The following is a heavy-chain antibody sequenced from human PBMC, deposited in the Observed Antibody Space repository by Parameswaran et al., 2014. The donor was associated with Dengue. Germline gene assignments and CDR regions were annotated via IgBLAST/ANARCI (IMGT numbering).Heavy chain of an antibody. Sequence: RWIRQPPGKGLEWIGYIYYSGSTYYNPSLKSRVTISVDTSKNQFSLKLSSVTAADTAVYYCASGTVTTTYFDYWGQGTLVTVSS. V-gene: IGHV4-31*02. CDR2: IYYSGST. J-gene: IGHJ4*02. CDR3: ASGTVTTTYFDY. D-gene: IGHD4-11*01.